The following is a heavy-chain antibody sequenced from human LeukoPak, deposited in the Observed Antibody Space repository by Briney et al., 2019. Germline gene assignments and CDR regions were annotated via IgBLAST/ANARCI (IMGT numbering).Heavy chain of an antibody. J-gene: IGHJ5*02. CDR3: TRNPEMQYWFDP. CDR1: GFTFSYYG. Sequence: GGSLRLPCAASGFTFSYYGMHWVRQAPGKGLEWVAFISFDGNKQYYADSVKGRFTISRDNSKNTLYLQMSTLRAEDTGVYYCTRNPEMQYWFDPWGQGTLVTVSP. V-gene: IGHV3-30*03. D-gene: IGHD2/OR15-2a*01. CDR2: ISFDGNKQ.